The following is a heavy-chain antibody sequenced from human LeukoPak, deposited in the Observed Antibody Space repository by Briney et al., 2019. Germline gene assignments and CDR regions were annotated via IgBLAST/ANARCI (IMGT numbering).Heavy chain of an antibody. CDR2: IRGSGSKT. D-gene: IGHD3-22*01. Sequence: PGGSLRLSCAASGFTFSSYAMSWVRQAPGKGLEWVAGIRGSGSKTEYADSVKGRFTISRDNSKNTLSLHMNSLRVEDTALYFCAKAPLPFYYETYFFDYWGQGVLVTVSS. J-gene: IGHJ4*02. V-gene: IGHV3-23*01. CDR3: AKAPLPFYYETYFFDY. CDR1: GFTFSSYA.